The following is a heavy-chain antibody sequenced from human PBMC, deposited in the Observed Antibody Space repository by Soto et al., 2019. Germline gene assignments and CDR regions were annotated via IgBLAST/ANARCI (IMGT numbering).Heavy chain of an antibody. Sequence: SETLSLTCTVSGGSISSYYWSWIRQPPGKGLEWIGYIYYSGSTNYNPSLKSRVTISVDTSKNQFSLKLSSVTAADTAVYYCARNFQDIVVVPAAMRGYHWFDPWGQGTLVTVSS. CDR3: ARNFQDIVVVPAAMRGYHWFDP. J-gene: IGHJ5*02. V-gene: IGHV4-59*13. D-gene: IGHD2-2*01. CDR1: GGSISSYY. CDR2: IYYSGST.